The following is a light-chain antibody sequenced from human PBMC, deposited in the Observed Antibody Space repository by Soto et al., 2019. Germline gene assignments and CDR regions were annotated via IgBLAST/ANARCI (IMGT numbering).Light chain of an antibody. CDR2: EVS. CDR1: SSDLGAYKY. Sequence: QSALTQPASVSGSPGQSITISCAGTSSDLGAYKYVSWYQQHPDKAPKLILYEVSRRPSGVSNRFSGSKSGNTASLTISGLLAEDAADYSCSSYKKTSTLVFGPGTKLTV. J-gene: IGLJ1*01. CDR3: SSYKKTSTLV. V-gene: IGLV2-14*03.